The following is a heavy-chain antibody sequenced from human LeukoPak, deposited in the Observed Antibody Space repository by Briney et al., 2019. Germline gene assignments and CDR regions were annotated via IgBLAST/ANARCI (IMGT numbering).Heavy chain of an antibody. CDR2: ISYDGYNK. V-gene: IGHV3-30-3*01. Sequence: GGSLRLSCAASGFTFSTYTMHWVRQAPGKGLEWGALISYDGYNKDYADSVKGRFTISRDNSKNTLYLQMNSLRAEDTAVYYCARPLQTYYYDSSGYFPFGYWGQGTLVTVSS. CDR1: GFTFSTYT. D-gene: IGHD3-22*01. CDR3: ARPLQTYYYDSSGYFPFGY. J-gene: IGHJ4*02.